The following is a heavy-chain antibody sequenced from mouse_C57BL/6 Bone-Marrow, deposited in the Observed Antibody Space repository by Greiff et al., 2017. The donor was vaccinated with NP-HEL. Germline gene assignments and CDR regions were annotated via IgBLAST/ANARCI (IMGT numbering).Heavy chain of an antibody. CDR1: GYTFTSYW. Sequence: QVQLQQSGAELVRPGSSVKLSCKASGYTFTSYWMDWVKQRPGQGLEWIGNIYPSDSETHYNQKFKDKATLTVDKSSSTAYMQLSSLTSEDSAVYYCARSTTVEAANDYWGQGTTLTVSS. V-gene: IGHV1-61*01. CDR2: IYPSDSET. CDR3: ARSTTVEAANDY. D-gene: IGHD1-1*01. J-gene: IGHJ2*01.